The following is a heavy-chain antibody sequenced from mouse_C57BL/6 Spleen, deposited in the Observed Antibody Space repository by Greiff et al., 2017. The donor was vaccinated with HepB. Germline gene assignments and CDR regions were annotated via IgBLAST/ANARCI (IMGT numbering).Heavy chain of an antibody. J-gene: IGHJ4*01. CDR1: GYTFTSYW. Sequence: QVQLQQPGAELVMPGASVKLSCKASGYTFTSYWMHWVKQRPGQGLEWIGEIDPSDSYTNYNQKFKGKSTLTVDKSSSTAYMQLSSLTSEDSAVYYCARHGFTTVVADYAMDYRGQGTSVTVSS. CDR2: IDPSDSYT. V-gene: IGHV1-69*01. D-gene: IGHD1-1*01. CDR3: ARHGFTTVVADYAMDY.